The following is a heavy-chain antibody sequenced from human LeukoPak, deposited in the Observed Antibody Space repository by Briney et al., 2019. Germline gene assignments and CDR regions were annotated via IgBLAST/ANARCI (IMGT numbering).Heavy chain of an antibody. V-gene: IGHV3-30*02. Sequence: GGSLRLSCAASGFTFSYYGMHWVRQAPGKGLEWVAFIRYTASDKYYADSVKGRFTISRDNSKNTLYLQMNSLRAEDTAVYYCARDDAGAPFDYWGQGTLVTVSS. D-gene: IGHD1-26*01. J-gene: IGHJ4*02. CDR2: IRYTASDK. CDR3: ARDDAGAPFDY. CDR1: GFTFSYYG.